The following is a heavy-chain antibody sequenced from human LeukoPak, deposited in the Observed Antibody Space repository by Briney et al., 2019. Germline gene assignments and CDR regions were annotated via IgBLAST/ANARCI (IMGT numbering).Heavy chain of an antibody. V-gene: IGHV1-8*03. D-gene: IGHD5-18*01. CDR1: GYTFISYD. CDR2: MNPISGNT. Sequence: ASVKVSCKTSGYTFISYDINWVRQATGQGLEWMGWMNPISGNTGYEQKFQGRVTLTRNTSINTAYMELSSLRSEDTAVYYCARGGGYSYGPLDIWGQGTKVTVSS. J-gene: IGHJ3*02. CDR3: ARGGGYSYGPLDI.